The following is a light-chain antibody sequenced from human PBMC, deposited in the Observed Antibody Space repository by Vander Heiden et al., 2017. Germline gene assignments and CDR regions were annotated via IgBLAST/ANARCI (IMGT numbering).Light chain of an antibody. CDR2: DAS. CDR3: QQRSNWPPWT. J-gene: IGKJ1*01. Sequence: MMLKQTTATLSLSPGERATLACRASQSVSSYLAWYQQKPGQAPRLLIYDASNRATGIPARFSGSGSGTDFTLTISSLEPEDFAVYYCQQRSNWPPWTFGQGTKVEIK. V-gene: IGKV3-11*01. CDR1: QSVSSY.